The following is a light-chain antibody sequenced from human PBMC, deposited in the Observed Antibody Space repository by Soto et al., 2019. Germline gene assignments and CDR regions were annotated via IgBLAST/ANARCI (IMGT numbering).Light chain of an antibody. CDR2: GVS. CDR3: SSYTSTNTLV. CDR1: SSDVGDYNY. J-gene: IGLJ2*01. V-gene: IGLV2-14*03. Sequence: QSALTQPASVSGSPGQSITISCTGTSSDVGDYNYVSWYQQHPGKAPKLIIYGVSNRPSGISNRFSGSKSGNTASLTSSGLQAEDEAEYYCSSYTSTNTLVFGGGTKLTVL.